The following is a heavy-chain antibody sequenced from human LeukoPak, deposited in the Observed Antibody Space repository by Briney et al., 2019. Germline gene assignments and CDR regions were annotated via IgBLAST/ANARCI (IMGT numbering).Heavy chain of an antibody. CDR3: ATGSDSSGYNWFDP. Sequence: ASVKVSCKVSGYTLTELSMHWVRQALGKGLEWMGGFDPEDGETIYAQKFQGRVTMTEDTSTDTAYMELSSLRSEDTAVYYCATGSDSSGYNWFDPWGQGTLVTVSS. D-gene: IGHD3-22*01. CDR1: GYTLTELS. CDR2: FDPEDGET. V-gene: IGHV1-24*01. J-gene: IGHJ5*02.